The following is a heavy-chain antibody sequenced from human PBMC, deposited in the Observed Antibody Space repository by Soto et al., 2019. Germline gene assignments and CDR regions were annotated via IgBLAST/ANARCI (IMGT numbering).Heavy chain of an antibody. V-gene: IGHV1-18*01. CDR1: GYTFTSYG. Sequence: ASVKVSCKASGYTFTSYGISWVRQAPGQGLEWMGWISAYNGNTNYAQKLQGRVTMTTDTSTSTAYMELRSLRSDDTAVHYCASSSGWYGVAEYFQHWGQGTLVTVSS. CDR2: ISAYNGNT. J-gene: IGHJ1*01. D-gene: IGHD6-19*01. CDR3: ASSSGWYGVAEYFQH.